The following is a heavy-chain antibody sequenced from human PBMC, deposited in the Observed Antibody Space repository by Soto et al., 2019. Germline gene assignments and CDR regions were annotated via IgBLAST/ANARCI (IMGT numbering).Heavy chain of an antibody. CDR2: ISSSSYI. Sequence: PGGSLRLSCAASGFTFSSYSMNWVRQAPGKGLEWVSSISSSSYIYYADSVKGRFTISRDNAKNSLYLQMNSLRAEDTAVYYCARDLGSLRGDYYFDYWGQGTLVTVSS. D-gene: IGHD3-16*01. CDR1: GFTFSSYS. J-gene: IGHJ4*02. V-gene: IGHV3-21*01. CDR3: ARDLGSLRGDYYFDY.